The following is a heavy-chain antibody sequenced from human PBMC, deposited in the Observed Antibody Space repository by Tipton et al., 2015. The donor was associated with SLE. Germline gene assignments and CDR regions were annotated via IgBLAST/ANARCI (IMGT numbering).Heavy chain of an antibody. D-gene: IGHD2-21*01. CDR2: IYARGST. CDR3: AREAVVNSRLHYYYYMDA. J-gene: IGHJ6*03. CDR1: GGSISSGTYY. V-gene: IGHV4-61*02. Sequence: LSLTCTVSGGSISSGTYYWSWIRQPAGKGLEWIGRIYARGSTNENPSLKSRVTISLDTSRNQFSLNLSSVTAADTAVYYCAREAVVNSRLHYYYYMDAWGKGTTVTVSS.